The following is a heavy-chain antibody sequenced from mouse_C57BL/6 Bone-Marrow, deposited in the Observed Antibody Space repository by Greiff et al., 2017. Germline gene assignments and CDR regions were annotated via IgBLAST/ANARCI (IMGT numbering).Heavy chain of an antibody. CDR3: TRDRDYGSRGGYFDV. D-gene: IGHD1-1*01. V-gene: IGHV5-9-1*02. CDR2: ISSGGDYI. CDR1: GFTFSSYA. Sequence: DVMLVESGEGLVKPGGSLKLSCAASGFTFSSYAMSWVRQTPEKRLEWVAYISSGGDYIYYADTVKGRFTISRDNARNTLYLQMSSLKAEDTAMYYCTRDRDYGSRGGYFDVWGTGTTVTVSS. J-gene: IGHJ1*03.